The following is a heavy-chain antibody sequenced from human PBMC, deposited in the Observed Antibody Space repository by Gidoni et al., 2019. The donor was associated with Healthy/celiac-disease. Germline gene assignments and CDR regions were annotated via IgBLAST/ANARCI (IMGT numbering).Heavy chain of an antibody. CDR2: INHSGST. V-gene: IGHV4-34*01. Sequence: QVQLQQWGAGLLKPSETLSLTCAVYGGSFSGYYWSWIRQPPGKGLEWIGEINHSGSTNYNPSLKSRVTISVDTSKNQFSLKLSSVTAADTAVYYCARADRYCSGGSCERGHFGFPLYFDYWGQGTLVTVSS. J-gene: IGHJ4*02. CDR3: ARADRYCSGGSCERGHFGFPLYFDY. CDR1: GGSFSGYY. D-gene: IGHD2-15*01.